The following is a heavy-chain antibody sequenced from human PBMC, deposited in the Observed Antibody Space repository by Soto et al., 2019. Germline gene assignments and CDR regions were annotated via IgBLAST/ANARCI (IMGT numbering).Heavy chain of an antibody. J-gene: IGHJ4*02. Sequence: SLTCTVSGGSISSSSYYWGWIRQPPGKGLEWIGSIYYSGSTYYNPSLKSRVTISVDTSKNQFSLKLSSVTAADTAVYYCARFYGGNDDYWGQGTLVTVSS. V-gene: IGHV4-39*01. D-gene: IGHD4-17*01. CDR1: GGSISSSSYY. CDR3: ARFYGGNDDY. CDR2: IYYSGST.